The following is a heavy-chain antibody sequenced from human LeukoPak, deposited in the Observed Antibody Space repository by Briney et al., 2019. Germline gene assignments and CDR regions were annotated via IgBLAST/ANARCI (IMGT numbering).Heavy chain of an antibody. J-gene: IGHJ4*02. Sequence: GGSLRLSCAASGFAFSSNWMHWVRQTPGKGLVWVSRINSGGSGTSYADSVEGRFTISRDNAKNMLYLQTNSLRADDTAVYYCATSLGPLAEYWGQGTLVTVSS. CDR3: ATSLGPLAEY. CDR1: GFAFSSNW. CDR2: INSGGSGT. V-gene: IGHV3-74*01. D-gene: IGHD7-27*01.